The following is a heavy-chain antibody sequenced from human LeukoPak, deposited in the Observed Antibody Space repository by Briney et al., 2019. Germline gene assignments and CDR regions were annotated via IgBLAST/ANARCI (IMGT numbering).Heavy chain of an antibody. J-gene: IGHJ6*02. CDR2: IHTSGST. D-gene: IGHD3-10*01. CDR1: GGSISSYY. Sequence: SETLSLTCTVSGGSISSYYWSWIRQPAGKGLEWIGPIHTSGSTNYNPSLKSRVTMSVDTSKNQFSLKLTSVTAADTAVYYCARGSMGGSGTSYKDFYYGMDVWGQGTTVTVSS. CDR3: ARGSMGGSGTSYKDFYYGMDV. V-gene: IGHV4-4*07.